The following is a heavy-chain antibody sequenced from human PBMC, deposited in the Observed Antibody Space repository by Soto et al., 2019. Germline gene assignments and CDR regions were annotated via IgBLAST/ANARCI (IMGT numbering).Heavy chain of an antibody. V-gene: IGHV3-30*03. CDR1: GFTFSSYG. J-gene: IGHJ4*02. Sequence: SLRLSCAASGFTFSSYGMHWVRQAPGKGLEWVAVISYDGSNKYYADSVKGRFTISRDNSKNTLYLQMNSLRAEDTAVYYCARDHGGYYFDYWGQGTLVTVSS. CDR2: ISYDGSNK. D-gene: IGHD3-10*01. CDR3: ARDHGGYYFDY.